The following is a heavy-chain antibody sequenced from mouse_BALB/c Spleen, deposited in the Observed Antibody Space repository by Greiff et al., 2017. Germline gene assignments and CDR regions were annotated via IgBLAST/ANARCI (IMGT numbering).Heavy chain of an antibody. D-gene: IGHD1-1*01. Sequence: EVKLQQSGPELMKPGASVKISCKASGYSFTSYYMHWVKQSHGKSLEWIGYIDPFNGGTSYNQKFKGKATLTVDKSSSTAYMHLSSLTSEDSAVYYCAYYYGSSYGFAYWGQGTLVTVSA. CDR1: GYSFTSYY. V-gene: IGHV1S135*01. CDR3: AYYYGSSYGFAY. J-gene: IGHJ3*01. CDR2: IDPFNGGT.